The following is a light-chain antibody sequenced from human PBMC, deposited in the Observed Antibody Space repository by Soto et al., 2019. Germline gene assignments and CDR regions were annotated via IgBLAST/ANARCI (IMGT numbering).Light chain of an antibody. J-gene: IGLJ3*02. Sequence: QSVLTQPPSASGTPGQRVTISCSGSSSNIGSQTVNWYRQLPGTAPKLLIYGNSQRPSGVPGRFSGSKSGNSDSLAIRGLQSEDEADYYCAVWDDSRSGVLFGGGTKLTVL. CDR3: AVWDDSRSGVL. CDR1: SSNIGSQT. CDR2: GNS. V-gene: IGLV1-44*01.